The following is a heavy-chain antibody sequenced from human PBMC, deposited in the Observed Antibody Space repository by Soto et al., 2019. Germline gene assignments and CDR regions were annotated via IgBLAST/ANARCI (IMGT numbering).Heavy chain of an antibody. Sequence: QVQLVQSGAEVKKPGASVKVSCKASGYSFTSHYMHWVRQAPGQGLEWLGIINPSDGSTSYAQKFQGRVTMTRDTSTSTLYMELSSLNSEDTAVYYCARILSQWYDYWGQGTLVTVPS. CDR2: INPSDGST. CDR1: GYSFTSHY. V-gene: IGHV1-46*01. J-gene: IGHJ4*02. CDR3: ARILSQWYDY. D-gene: IGHD2-15*01.